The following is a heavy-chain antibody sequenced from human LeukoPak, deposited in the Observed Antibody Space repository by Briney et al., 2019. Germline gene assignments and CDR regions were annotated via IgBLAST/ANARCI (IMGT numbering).Heavy chain of an antibody. Sequence: PSETLSLTCTVSGGSISSYYWSWIRQSPGKGLEWIGYIYYSGSTNYNPSLKSRVTISVDTSKNQFSLKLSSVTAADTAVYYCARIGSLVVYYFDYWGQGTLVTVSS. D-gene: IGHD2-15*01. CDR2: IYYSGST. V-gene: IGHV4-59*01. CDR1: GGSISSYY. CDR3: ARIGSLVVYYFDY. J-gene: IGHJ4*02.